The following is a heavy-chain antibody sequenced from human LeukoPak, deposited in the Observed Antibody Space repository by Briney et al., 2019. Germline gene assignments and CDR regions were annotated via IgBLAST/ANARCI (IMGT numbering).Heavy chain of an antibody. Sequence: GASVKVSCKASGYTFTSYGISWVRQAPGQGLEWMGIINPSGGSTSYAQKFQGRVTMTRDTSTSTVYMELSSLRSEDTAVYYCARDLGYCSSISCQGGFDYWGQGTLVTVSS. CDR2: INPSGGST. CDR1: GYTFTSYG. J-gene: IGHJ4*02. CDR3: ARDLGYCSSISCQGGFDY. D-gene: IGHD2-2*01. V-gene: IGHV1-46*01.